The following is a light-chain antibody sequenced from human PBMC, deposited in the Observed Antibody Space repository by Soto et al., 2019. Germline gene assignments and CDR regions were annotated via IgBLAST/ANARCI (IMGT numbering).Light chain of an antibody. CDR1: STDVGGYNY. Sequence: QSALTQPASVSGSPGQSITISCTGTSTDVGGYNYVSWYQQHPGKAPKLRIYEVSNRPSGGSNRFSGSKSGNTASLNIAGLQAEDEADYYCSSYTSSRTLVFGGVTKLTVL. CDR2: EVS. V-gene: IGLV2-14*01. J-gene: IGLJ2*01. CDR3: SSYTSSRTLV.